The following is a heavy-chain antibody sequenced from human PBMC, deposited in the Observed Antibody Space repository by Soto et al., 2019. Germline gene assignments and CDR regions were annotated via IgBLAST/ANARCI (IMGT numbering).Heavy chain of an antibody. V-gene: IGHV1-69*02. CDR1: GGTFSSYT. J-gene: IGHJ5*02. CDR3: ASYNASLAPTNWFDP. D-gene: IGHD1-20*01. Sequence: QVQLLQSGAEVKKPGSSVKVSCKASGGTFSSYTISWVRQAPGQGLEWMGRIIPILGIANYAQKFQGRVTITAYKSTSTAYMELSSLRSEDTAVYYCASYNASLAPTNWFDPWGQGTLVTVSS. CDR2: IIPILGIA.